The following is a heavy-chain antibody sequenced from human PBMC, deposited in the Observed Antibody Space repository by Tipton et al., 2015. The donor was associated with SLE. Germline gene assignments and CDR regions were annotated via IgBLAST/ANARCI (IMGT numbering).Heavy chain of an antibody. Sequence: TLSLTCTVSGGSISSSSYYWSWIRQPPGKGLEWIGYIYTSGSTNYNPSLKSRVTISVDTSKNQFSLKLSSVTAADTAVYYCARGLRPSTDFDYWGQGTLVTVSS. CDR3: ARGLRPSTDFDY. CDR1: GGSISSSSYY. D-gene: IGHD1-14*01. J-gene: IGHJ4*02. V-gene: IGHV4-61*09. CDR2: IYTSGST.